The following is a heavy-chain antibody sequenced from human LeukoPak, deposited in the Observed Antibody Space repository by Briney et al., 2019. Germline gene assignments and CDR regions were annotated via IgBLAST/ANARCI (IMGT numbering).Heavy chain of an antibody. D-gene: IGHD3-3*01. Sequence: GGSLRLSCAASGFTFSSYGMHWVRQAPGKGLEWVAVIWYDGSNKYYADSVKGRFTISRDNSKNTLYLQMNSLRAEDTAVYYCARDLEDSVRYFDFWSGYPWGQGTLVTVSS. J-gene: IGHJ5*02. CDR1: GFTFSSYG. CDR3: ARDLEDSVRYFDFWSGYP. V-gene: IGHV3-33*01. CDR2: IWYDGSNK.